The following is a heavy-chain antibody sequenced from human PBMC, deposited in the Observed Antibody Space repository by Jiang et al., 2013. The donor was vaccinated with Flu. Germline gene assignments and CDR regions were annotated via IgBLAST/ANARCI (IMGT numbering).Heavy chain of an antibody. CDR2: ISYSGST. CDR1: GVSISSSSYY. CDR3: ARRDSTIFGSYFDY. J-gene: IGHJ4*02. Sequence: GLVKPSETLSLTCIVSGVSISSSSYYWGWIRQPPGKGLEWIGSISYSGSTYYNPSLKSRVTISVDTSKNQFSLKLTSVTAADTALYYCARRDSTIFGSYFDYWGQGTLVTVSS. D-gene: IGHD3-3*01. V-gene: IGHV4-39*01.